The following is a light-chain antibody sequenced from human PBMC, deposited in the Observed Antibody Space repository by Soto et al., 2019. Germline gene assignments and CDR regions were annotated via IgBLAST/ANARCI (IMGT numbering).Light chain of an antibody. V-gene: IGKV3-20*01. Sequence: EIVLTQSPGTLSLSPGERATLSCRASQSVSSSYLAWYQQKPGQAPRLLIYGASSRATGIPDRFSGSGSETDFTLTISRLVPEVFEVYYCQQYXSSITFAPGTKVAIK. CDR3: QQYXSSIT. CDR1: QSVSSSY. J-gene: IGKJ3*01. CDR2: GAS.